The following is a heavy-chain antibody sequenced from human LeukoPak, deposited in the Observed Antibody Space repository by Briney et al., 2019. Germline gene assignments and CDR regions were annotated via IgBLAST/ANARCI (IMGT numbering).Heavy chain of an antibody. CDR1: GFSLSTSGVG. Sequence: RRSGPTLVKPTQTLTLTCTFSGFSLSTSGVGVGWIRQPPGKALEWLALIDWDDDKYYSTSLKTRLTISKDTSKNQVVLTVTNMDPVDTATYYCARTVGYCSGGQYYFDYWGQGTLVTVSS. D-gene: IGHD2-15*01. V-gene: IGHV2-70*01. CDR3: ARTVGYCSGGQYYFDY. CDR2: IDWDDDK. J-gene: IGHJ4*02.